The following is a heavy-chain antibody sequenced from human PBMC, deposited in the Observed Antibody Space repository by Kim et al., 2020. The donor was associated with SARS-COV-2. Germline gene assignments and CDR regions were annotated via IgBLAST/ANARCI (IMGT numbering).Heavy chain of an antibody. J-gene: IGHJ4*02. V-gene: IGHV4-39*01. CDR2: IYYSGTT. CDR3: ARQYGVNSREDF. CDR1: GGSISGGSYY. Sequence: SETLSLTCTVSGGSISGGSYYWGWVRQPPGKGLEWIGNIYYSGTTYYNPSLKSRVTISADTSKNQFSLKLSSVTAADTAVYYCARQYGVNSREDFWGQGTLVTVSS. D-gene: IGHD4-17*01.